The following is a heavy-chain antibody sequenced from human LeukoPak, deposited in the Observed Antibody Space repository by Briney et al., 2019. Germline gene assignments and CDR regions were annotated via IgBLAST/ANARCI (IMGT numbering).Heavy chain of an antibody. Sequence: PGGSLRLSCAASGFIFSSYWMSWVRQAPGKGLECVANIKQDGGEKYYVDSVKGRFTISRDNAKNSLYLQMNSLRAEDTAVYYCARGAAWWERERGSSFDYWGQGTLVTVSS. V-gene: IGHV3-7*01. CDR1: GFIFSSYW. J-gene: IGHJ4*02. D-gene: IGHD1-26*01. CDR3: ARGAAWWERERGSSFDY. CDR2: IKQDGGEK.